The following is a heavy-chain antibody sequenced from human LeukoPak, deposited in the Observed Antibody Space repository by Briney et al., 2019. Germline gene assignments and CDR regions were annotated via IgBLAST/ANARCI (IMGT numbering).Heavy chain of an antibody. CDR3: ARERQRGYSSGWYGY. CDR2: INHSGST. V-gene: IGHV4-34*01. CDR1: GGSFSGYY. D-gene: IGHD6-19*01. Sequence: SETLSLTCAVYGGSFSGYYWSWIRQPPGKGLEWIGEINHSGSTNYNSSLKSRVTISVDTSKNQFSLKLSSVTAADTAVYYCARERQRGYSSGWYGYWGQGTLVTVSS. J-gene: IGHJ4*02.